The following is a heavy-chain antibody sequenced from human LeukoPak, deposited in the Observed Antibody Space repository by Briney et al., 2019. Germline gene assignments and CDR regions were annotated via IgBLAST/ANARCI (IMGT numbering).Heavy chain of an antibody. CDR2: IYNTGTT. Sequence: SETLSLTCTVAGGSISSSNYYWSWIRQPAGKGLEYTGRIYNTGTTNSNPSLKSRVTISVGTSTNRCSPQWRPVTAADTAVYYCARRRGSGSTQVFDYWGQGTLVTVSS. V-gene: IGHV4-61*02. D-gene: IGHD6-19*01. CDR3: ARRRGSGSTQVFDY. CDR1: GGSISSSNYY. J-gene: IGHJ4*02.